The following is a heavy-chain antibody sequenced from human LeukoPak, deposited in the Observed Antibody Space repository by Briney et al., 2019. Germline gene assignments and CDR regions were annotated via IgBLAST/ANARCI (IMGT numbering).Heavy chain of an antibody. CDR2: IYYSGST. V-gene: IGHV4-39*07. D-gene: IGHD5-18*01. J-gene: IGHJ4*02. CDR3: AQETLFLRGYSYGKYDY. Sequence: PSETLSLTCTVSGGSISSSSYYWGWIRQPPGKGLEWIGSIYYSGSTYYNPSLKSRVTISVDTSKNQFSLKLSSVTAADTAVYYCAQETLFLRGYSYGKYDYWGQGTLVTVSS. CDR1: GGSISSSSYY.